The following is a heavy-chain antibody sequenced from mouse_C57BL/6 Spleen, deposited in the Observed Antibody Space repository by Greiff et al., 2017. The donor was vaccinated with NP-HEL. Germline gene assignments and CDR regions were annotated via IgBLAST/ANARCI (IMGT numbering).Heavy chain of an antibody. CDR2: INPSTGGT. V-gene: IGHV1-42*01. D-gene: IGHD2-3*01. Sequence: VQLQQSGPELVKPGASVKISCKASGYSFTGYYMNWVKHSPDKSLEWIGEINPSTGGTTYNQKFKAKATLPVDKSSSTAYMQLKSLTSEDSAVDYCAKSPDGYYVDDWGQGTTLTVSS. CDR1: GYSFTGYY. CDR3: AKSPDGYYVDD. J-gene: IGHJ2*01.